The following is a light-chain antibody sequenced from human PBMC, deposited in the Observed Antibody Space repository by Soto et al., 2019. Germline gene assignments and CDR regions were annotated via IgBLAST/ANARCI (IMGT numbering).Light chain of an antibody. Sequence: DIHMTQSPSTLSGSVGHSVTIACRASQTISSWLAWYQQKPGKAPKLLIYKASTLKSGVPSRFSGSGYGTEFNLTISSLQTDDFATYYCQHYNSYSEAFGQGTKVDIK. CDR3: QHYNSYSEA. CDR2: KAS. CDR1: QTISSW. J-gene: IGKJ1*01. V-gene: IGKV1-5*03.